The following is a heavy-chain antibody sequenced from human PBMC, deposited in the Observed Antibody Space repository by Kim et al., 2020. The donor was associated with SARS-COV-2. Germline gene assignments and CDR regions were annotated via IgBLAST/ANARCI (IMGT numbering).Heavy chain of an antibody. D-gene: IGHD5-18*01. V-gene: IGHV4-39*07. J-gene: IGHJ4*02. Sequence: NPSRKSRVTISVDTSKNQFSLKLSSVTAADTAVYYCARKGTAMVGYYFDYWGQGTLVTVSS. CDR3: ARKGTAMVGYYFDY.